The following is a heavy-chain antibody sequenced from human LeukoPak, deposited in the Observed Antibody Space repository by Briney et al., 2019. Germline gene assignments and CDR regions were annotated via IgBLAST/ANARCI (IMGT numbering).Heavy chain of an antibody. V-gene: IGHV1-69*13. CDR1: GGTFSSYA. CDR2: TIPIFGTA. D-gene: IGHD2-15*01. Sequence: ASVKVSCKASGGTFSSYAISWVRQAPGQGLEWMGGTIPIFGTANYAQKFQGRVTITADESTSTAYMELSSLRSEDTAVYYCARGTARGYFDYWGQGTLVTVSS. J-gene: IGHJ4*02. CDR3: ARGTARGYFDY.